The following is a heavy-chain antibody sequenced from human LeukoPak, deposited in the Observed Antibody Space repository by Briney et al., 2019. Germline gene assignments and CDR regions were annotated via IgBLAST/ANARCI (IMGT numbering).Heavy chain of an antibody. CDR3: ARHRGPTYYYYGMDV. CDR2: IYPGDSET. J-gene: IGHJ6*02. CDR1: GYIFTTYW. Sequence: GESLKISCKGSGYIFTTYWIGWVRQMPGKGLEWMGIIYPGDSETRYSPSLQGQVTISADKSISTAYLQWSSLKASDTAMYYCARHRGPTYYYYGMDVWGQGTTVTVSS. V-gene: IGHV5-51*01.